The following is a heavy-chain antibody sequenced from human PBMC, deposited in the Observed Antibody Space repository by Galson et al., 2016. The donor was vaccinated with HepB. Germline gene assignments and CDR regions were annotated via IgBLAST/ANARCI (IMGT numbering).Heavy chain of an antibody. Sequence: SLRLSCAVSGFNLNDYAMHWVRQAPGKGPEWVSSITWNSGNIGYADSVRGRFTISRDNGKMSLYLQMNALRAEDTALYYCVNDRGFCSSSRCYAGAFDFWGQGTMVTVSS. V-gene: IGHV3-9*01. D-gene: IGHD2-2*01. CDR1: GFNLNDYA. CDR3: VNDRGFCSSSRCYAGAFDF. J-gene: IGHJ3*01. CDR2: ITWNSGNI.